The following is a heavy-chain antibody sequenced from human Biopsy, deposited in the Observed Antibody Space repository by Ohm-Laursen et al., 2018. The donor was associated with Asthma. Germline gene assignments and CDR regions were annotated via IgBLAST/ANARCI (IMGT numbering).Heavy chain of an antibody. J-gene: IGHJ5*02. CDR1: GGSISDYY. D-gene: IGHD3-16*02. Sequence: SDTLPLTCIVSGGSISDYYKTWFRQPPGKGLEWIGYIYYSGSTNYNPSLKSRVTISEDTSKNQFSLKLTSVTAADTAVYYCARGVITNWFDPWGQGTLVTVSS. CDR2: IYYSGST. V-gene: IGHV4-59*07. CDR3: ARGVITNWFDP.